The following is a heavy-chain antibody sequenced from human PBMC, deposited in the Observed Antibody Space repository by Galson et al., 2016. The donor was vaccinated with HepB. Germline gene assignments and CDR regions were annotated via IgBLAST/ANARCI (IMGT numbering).Heavy chain of an antibody. Sequence: SVKVSCKASGGTFSSYAISWVRQAPGQGLEWMGGIIPFLGTSNYAQRFQGRVTITADKSTSTAYMELSGLRAGDTAVYYCAKSAGYYGSGYYYAMDVWGQGTTVTVSS. D-gene: IGHD3-10*01. CDR1: GGTFSSYA. CDR2: IIPFLGTS. V-gene: IGHV1-69*06. CDR3: AKSAGYYGSGYYYAMDV. J-gene: IGHJ6*02.